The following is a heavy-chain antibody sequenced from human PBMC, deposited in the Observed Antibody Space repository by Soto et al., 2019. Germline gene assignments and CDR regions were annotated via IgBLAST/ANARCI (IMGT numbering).Heavy chain of an antibody. CDR2: ITYDGSNK. Sequence: GGSLRLSCAASGFTFSSYAMNWVRQAPGKGLEWVAVITYDGSNKYYADSVKGRFTISRDNSKNTLYLQMNSLRAVDTAVFYCANADDLWSGYKGDWGQGTLVTVSS. CDR1: GFTFSSYA. J-gene: IGHJ4*02. V-gene: IGHV3-30*18. CDR3: ANADDLWSGYKGD. D-gene: IGHD3-3*01.